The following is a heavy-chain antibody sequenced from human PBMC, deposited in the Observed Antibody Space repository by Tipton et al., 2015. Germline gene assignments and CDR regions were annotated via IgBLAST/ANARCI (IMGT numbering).Heavy chain of an antibody. CDR3: AREAVARYYYGMDV. V-gene: IGHV4-61*08. CDR2: IDYSGTK. CDR1: GGSVSSGSAYH. Sequence: GLVKPSETLSLTCTVSGGSVSSGSAYHWSWIRQPPGKGLEWIGNIDYSGTKNYNPSLKSRVTISLGTSKNQFSLKWSSVTAADTAVYYCAREAVARYYYGMDVWGQGTTVTVSS. J-gene: IGHJ6*02. D-gene: IGHD6-19*01.